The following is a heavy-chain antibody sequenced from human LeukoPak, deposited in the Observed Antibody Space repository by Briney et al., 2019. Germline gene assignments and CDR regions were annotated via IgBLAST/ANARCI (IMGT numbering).Heavy chain of an antibody. Sequence: PGGSLRLSCAASGFTFSSYAMHWVRQAPGKGLEYVSAISSNGGSTYYANSVKGRFTISRDNSKNTLYLQMGSLRAEDMAVYYCARDLFTIFGVEAIDYWGQGTLVTVSS. V-gene: IGHV3-64*01. CDR1: GFTFSSYA. J-gene: IGHJ4*02. CDR2: ISSNGGST. CDR3: ARDLFTIFGVEAIDY. D-gene: IGHD3-3*01.